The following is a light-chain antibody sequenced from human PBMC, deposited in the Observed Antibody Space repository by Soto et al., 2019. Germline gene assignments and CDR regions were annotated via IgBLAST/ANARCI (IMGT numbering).Light chain of an antibody. Sequence: EVVLTQSPGTVSLSPGERATLSCRASQSVTSNYLAWYQQKPGQAPRLLIYAASSRATGIPDRFSGSGSGTDFTLSISRLEPEDFAVYYCQQYGSSGTWTFGQGTKVEI. V-gene: IGKV3-20*01. J-gene: IGKJ1*01. CDR3: QQYGSSGTWT. CDR1: QSVTSNY. CDR2: AAS.